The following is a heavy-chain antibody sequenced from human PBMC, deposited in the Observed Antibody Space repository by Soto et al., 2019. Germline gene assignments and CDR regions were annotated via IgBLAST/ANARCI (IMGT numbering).Heavy chain of an antibody. D-gene: IGHD7-27*01. CDR3: ARERRTGDVDY. J-gene: IGHJ4*02. CDR1: GGSVSSGSYY. CDR2: IYYSGST. Sequence: GSLRLSCTVSGGSVSSGSYYWSWIRQPPGKGLEWIGYIYYSGSTNYNPSLKSRVTISVDTSKNQFSLKLSSVTAADTAVYYCARERRTGDVDYWGQGTLVTVSS. V-gene: IGHV4-61*01.